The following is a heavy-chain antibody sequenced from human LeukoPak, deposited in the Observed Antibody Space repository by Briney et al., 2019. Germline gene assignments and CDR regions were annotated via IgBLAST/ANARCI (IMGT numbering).Heavy chain of an antibody. Sequence: GESLKISCKGSGYSFDMYWTGWVRQMPGKGLEWMGIIYPGDSQTAYSPSFQGQVTISADKSISTAYLQWRSLKASDTAIYYCGRIRGYDFWSRGAFDTWGQGTMVTVSS. CDR2: IYPGDSQT. CDR3: GRIRGYDFWSRGAFDT. CDR1: GYSFDMYW. V-gene: IGHV5-51*01. J-gene: IGHJ3*02. D-gene: IGHD3-3*01.